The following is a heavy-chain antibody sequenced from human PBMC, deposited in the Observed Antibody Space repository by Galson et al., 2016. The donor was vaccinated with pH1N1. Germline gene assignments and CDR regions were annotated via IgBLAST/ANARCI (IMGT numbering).Heavy chain of an antibody. J-gene: IGHJ3*01. Sequence: SLRLSCAASGFTFSDYWMSWVRQAPGKGLEWVANIKQDGSQKYFVDSVKGRFTISRDNAKNSLFLQMNSLRAEDTALYYCVREVGDFWGQGTMVTVSS. V-gene: IGHV3-7*01. CDR1: GFTFSDYW. CDR2: IKQDGSQK. D-gene: IGHD1-26*01. CDR3: VREVGDF.